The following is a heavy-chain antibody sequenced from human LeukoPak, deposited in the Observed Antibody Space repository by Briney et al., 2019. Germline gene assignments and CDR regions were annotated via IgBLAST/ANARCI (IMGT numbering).Heavy chain of an antibody. D-gene: IGHD6-13*01. CDR2: ISAYNGYT. CDR1: GYTFTNYG. V-gene: IGHV1-18*01. Sequence: ASVKVSCKASGYTFTNYGVSWVRQAPGQGLEWMGWISAYNGYTNYAQKFQFRVTMTRDTSISTAYMELSRLRSDDTAVYYCARAKYSSSWYQRERGNWFDPWGQGTLVTVSS. J-gene: IGHJ5*02. CDR3: ARAKYSSSWYQRERGNWFDP.